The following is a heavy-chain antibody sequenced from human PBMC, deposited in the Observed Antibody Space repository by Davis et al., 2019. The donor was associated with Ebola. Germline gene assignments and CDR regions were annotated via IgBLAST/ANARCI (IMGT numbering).Heavy chain of an antibody. D-gene: IGHD6-13*01. CDR2: IKQDGSEK. J-gene: IGHJ4*02. CDR1: GFTFSSYW. V-gene: IGHV3-7*03. Sequence: GGSLGLSCVASGFTFSSYWMSWVRQAPGKGLEWVANIKQDGSEKYYVDSVKGRFTISRDNAKNSLYLQMNSLRAEDTAVYYCARGPGSLWGQGTLVTVSS. CDR3: ARGPGSL.